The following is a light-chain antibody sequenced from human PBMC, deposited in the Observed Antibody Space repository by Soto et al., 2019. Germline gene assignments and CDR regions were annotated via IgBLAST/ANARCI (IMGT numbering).Light chain of an antibody. CDR3: SSYTSSSTEV. Sequence: QSALTQPASVSGSPGQSITISCTGTSSDVGGYNYVSWYQQHPGKAPKLMIYDVSNRPSGVSNRFSGSKPGNTASLTISGLQAEDEADYYCSSYTSSSTEVFGGGTKVTVL. V-gene: IGLV2-14*01. CDR2: DVS. J-gene: IGLJ2*01. CDR1: SSDVGGYNY.